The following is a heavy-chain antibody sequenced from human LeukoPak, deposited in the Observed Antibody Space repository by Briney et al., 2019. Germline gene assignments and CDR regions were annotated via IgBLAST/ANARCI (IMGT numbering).Heavy chain of an antibody. CDR1: GYTFTSYG. Sequence: GASVKVPCKASGYTFTSYGISWVRQAPGQGLEWMGWISTYNGNTNYAQKIQGRVTMTTDTSTSTAYMELRSLRSDDTAVYYCARGPYCSGDTCYSQYFDYWGQGTLVTVSS. D-gene: IGHD2-15*01. V-gene: IGHV1-18*01. CDR3: ARGPYCSGDTCYSQYFDY. J-gene: IGHJ4*02. CDR2: ISTYNGNT.